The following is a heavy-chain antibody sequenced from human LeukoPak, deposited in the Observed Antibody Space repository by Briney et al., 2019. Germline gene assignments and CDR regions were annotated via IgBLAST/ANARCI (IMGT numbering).Heavy chain of an antibody. D-gene: IGHD3-10*01. Sequence: PSETLSLTCTVSGGSISSYYWSWIRQPPGKGLEWIGYIYYSGSTNYNPSLKSRVTISVGTSKNQFSLKLSSVTAADTAVYYCARSHLPYYYGSGKTNWFDPWGQGTLVTVSS. CDR1: GGSISSYY. CDR3: ARSHLPYYYGSGKTNWFDP. V-gene: IGHV4-59*01. CDR2: IYYSGST. J-gene: IGHJ5*02.